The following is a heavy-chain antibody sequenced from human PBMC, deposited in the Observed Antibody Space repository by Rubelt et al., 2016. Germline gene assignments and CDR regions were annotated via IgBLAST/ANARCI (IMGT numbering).Heavy chain of an antibody. CDR3: ARGYSSNSLTLDY. V-gene: IGHV3-30*04. CDR2: ISNDGSNK. J-gene: IGHJ4*02. D-gene: IGHD6-19*01. Sequence: QVQLVESGGGVVQPGRSLRLSCAASGFTFSSYAMHWVRQAPGKGLEWVAVISNDGSNKYYEDSVKGRFTISRDNSKNKLYLQMNSLGAEDTSAYYCARGYSSNSLTLDYWGQGTLLTVSS. CDR1: GFTFSSYA.